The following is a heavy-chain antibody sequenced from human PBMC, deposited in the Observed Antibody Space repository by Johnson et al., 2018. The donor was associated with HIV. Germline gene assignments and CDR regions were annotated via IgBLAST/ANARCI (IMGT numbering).Heavy chain of an antibody. V-gene: IGHV3-30*04. Sequence: QVQLVESGGGVVQPGRSLRLSCAASGFTFSSYAMHWVRQAPGKGLEWVAVISYDGSNKYYADSVRGRFTISRENSKNTLYLQMNSLRAEDTAVYYCARDDIRDGKSFDIWGQGTMVTVSS. CDR2: ISYDGSNK. CDR3: ARDDIRDGKSFDI. CDR1: GFTFSSYA. J-gene: IGHJ3*02.